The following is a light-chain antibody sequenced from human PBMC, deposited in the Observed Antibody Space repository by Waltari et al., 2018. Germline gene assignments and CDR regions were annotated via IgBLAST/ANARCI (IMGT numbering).Light chain of an antibody. J-gene: IGKJ2*03. V-gene: IGKV1-5*01. CDR2: NAS. CDR1: ESISSW. Sequence: DIQMTQSPSSLSASVGDKVTITCQASESISSWLVWYQQKPGKAPRPLIYNASTFEPGVPSRFIGSASATDFTLTINSLQPEDFATYYCQQYNSAPYSFGQGTKVEIK. CDR3: QQYNSAPYS.